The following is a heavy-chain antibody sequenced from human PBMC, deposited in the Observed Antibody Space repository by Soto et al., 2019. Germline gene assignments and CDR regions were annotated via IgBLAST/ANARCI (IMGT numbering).Heavy chain of an antibody. CDR2: THYSGDT. CDR1: GGPFPNGGYY. Sequence: SETLSLTCTVSGGPFPNGGYYWSWIRQEPGKGLKWIGYTHYSGDTSYNPSLRSRVTISTDTSKTQFSLRLRSVTSADTAVYYCARGDSQGSSVFDYWGQGRLVTVSS. J-gene: IGHJ4*02. D-gene: IGHD3-16*01. V-gene: IGHV4-31*03. CDR3: ARGDSQGSSVFDY.